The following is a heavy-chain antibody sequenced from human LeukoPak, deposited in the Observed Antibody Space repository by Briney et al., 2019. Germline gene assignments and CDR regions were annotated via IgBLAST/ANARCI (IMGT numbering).Heavy chain of an antibody. CDR1: GFTFSSDW. J-gene: IGHJ6*02. CDR3: ARDKSYGLDV. V-gene: IGHV3-7*01. Sequence: GGSLRLSCVASGFTFSSDWMSWVRQAPGKGLEWVAHISQDGSETSYVDSVKGRLTISRDNAKNSLFLQMDSLRAEDTAVYYCARDKSYGLDVWGQGTTVTVSS. CDR2: ISQDGSET.